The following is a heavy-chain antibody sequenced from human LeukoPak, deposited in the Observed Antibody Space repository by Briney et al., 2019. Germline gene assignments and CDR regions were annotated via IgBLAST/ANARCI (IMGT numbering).Heavy chain of an antibody. CDR1: GFTFSSYS. D-gene: IGHD3-9*01. V-gene: IGHV3-30*03. J-gene: IGHJ5*02. CDR3: ARGLGNWFDP. CDR2: ISYDGSNK. Sequence: GGSLRLSCAASGFTFSSYSMNWVRQAPGKGLEWVAVISYDGSNKYYADSVKGRFTISRDNSKNTLYLQMNSLRAEDTAVYYCARGLGNWFDPWGQGTLVTVSS.